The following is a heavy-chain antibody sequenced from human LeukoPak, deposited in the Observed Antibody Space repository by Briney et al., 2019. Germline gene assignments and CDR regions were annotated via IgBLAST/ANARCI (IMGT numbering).Heavy chain of an antibody. CDR2: ISGSGGST. CDR3: AKDWDYGDYTGAYFFDY. D-gene: IGHD4-17*01. V-gene: IGHV3-23*01. J-gene: IGHJ4*02. Sequence: RPGGSLRLSCAASGFTFSSYAMSWVRQAPGKGLEWVSAISGSGGSTYYADSVKGRFTISRDNSKNTPYLQMNSLRAEDTAVYYCAKDWDYGDYTGAYFFDYWGQGTLVTVSS. CDR1: GFTFSSYA.